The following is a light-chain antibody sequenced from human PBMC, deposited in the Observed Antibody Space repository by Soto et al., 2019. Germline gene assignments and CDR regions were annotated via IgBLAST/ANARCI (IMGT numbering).Light chain of an antibody. CDR2: KPS. CDR3: QQYNTSPWT. V-gene: IGKV1-5*03. Sequence: DIQRTQSPSTLSASVGERVTIPCRASQSVSSWLAWYQQKPGKAPKLLIYKPSTLESGVPSNFSGSGSGTGFTLTIRSLQPQHSATYYCQQYNTSPWTFGQ. J-gene: IGKJ1*01. CDR1: QSVSSW.